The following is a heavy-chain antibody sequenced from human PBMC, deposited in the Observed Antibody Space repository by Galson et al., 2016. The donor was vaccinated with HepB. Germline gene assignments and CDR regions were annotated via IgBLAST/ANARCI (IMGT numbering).Heavy chain of an antibody. V-gene: IGHV3-23*01. D-gene: IGHD3-22*01. Sequence: SLRLSCAASGSTLSTYAMNWVRQAPAKGLEWVSGISGSGEITFYEDSVKGRFTISRDNSKNTLYLQMNSLRAEATAVYYCAKDHGDSLGTDDYYFDLWGRGTLVTVSS. CDR1: GSTLSTYA. CDR2: ISGSGEIT. CDR3: AKDHGDSLGTDDYYFDL. J-gene: IGHJ2*01.